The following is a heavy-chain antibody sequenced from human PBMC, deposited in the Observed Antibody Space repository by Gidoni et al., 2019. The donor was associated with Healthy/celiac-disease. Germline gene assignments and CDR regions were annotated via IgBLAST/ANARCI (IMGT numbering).Heavy chain of an antibody. D-gene: IGHD1-26*01. J-gene: IGHJ6*02. Sequence: EVQLVESGGGLVQPGGSLRLSCAASGFTFSSYDMHWVRQATGKGLEWVSASGTAGDTYYPGSVKGRFTISRENAKNSLYLQMNSLRAGDTAVYYCARGDIVGATTYYYGMDVWGQGTTVTVSS. CDR2: SGTAGDT. V-gene: IGHV3-13*04. CDR1: GFTFSSYD. CDR3: ARGDIVGATTYYYGMDV.